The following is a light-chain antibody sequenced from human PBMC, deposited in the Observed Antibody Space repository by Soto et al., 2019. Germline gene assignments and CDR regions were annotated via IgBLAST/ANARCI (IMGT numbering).Light chain of an antibody. V-gene: IGKV3-15*01. CDR1: QSVRTY. CDR3: KQYDNWPPVT. CDR2: GAS. J-gene: IGKJ1*01. Sequence: VVMTQSPDTLSLSPGESASLSCRASQSVRTYLAWFQQKPGQAPRLLIYGASARAPGVPARFSGRGSGTEFTLTISNLQSEDFAIYYCKQYDNWPPVTFGQGTKVHLK.